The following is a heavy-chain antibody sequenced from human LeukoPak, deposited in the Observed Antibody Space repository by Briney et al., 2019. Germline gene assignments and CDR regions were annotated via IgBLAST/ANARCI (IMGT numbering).Heavy chain of an antibody. J-gene: IGHJ4*02. Sequence: GASVKVSCKASGYTFTGYYMHWVRQAPGQGLEWMGWINPNSGGTNYAQKFQGRVTMTRDTSISTAYMEPSRLRSAETAVYYCARESSGFGGNWGQGTLVTVSS. D-gene: IGHD3-10*01. CDR3: ARESSGFGGN. CDR2: INPNSGGT. CDR1: GYTFTGYY. V-gene: IGHV1-2*02.